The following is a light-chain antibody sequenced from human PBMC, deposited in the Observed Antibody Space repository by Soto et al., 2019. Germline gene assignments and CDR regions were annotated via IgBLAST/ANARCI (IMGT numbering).Light chain of an antibody. CDR1: RSDIGAYNF. V-gene: IGLV2-14*03. J-gene: IGLJ2*01. CDR2: DVN. CDR3: TSWTTSTTMI. Sequence: QSVLTQPASVSGSPGQSITISCTGTRSDIGAYNFVTWYQQHPGEVPKLILYDVNVRPSGVSNRFSGSKSGNTASQTISGFQSEGEADYYCTSWTTSTTMIFGGGTKVTVL.